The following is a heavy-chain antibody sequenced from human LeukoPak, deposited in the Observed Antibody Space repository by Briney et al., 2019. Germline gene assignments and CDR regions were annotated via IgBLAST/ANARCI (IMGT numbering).Heavy chain of an antibody. CDR3: ARGGRYYYDISGPLNYFDY. CDR1: GFTFSTYS. V-gene: IGHV3-21*01. Sequence: PGGSLRLSCAASGFTFSTYSMNWVRQAPGKGLEWVSSISSSTSYIYYADSVKGRFTISRDNAKNSLYLQMNSLRAEDTAVYYCARGGRYYYDISGPLNYFDYWGQGTLVTVSS. D-gene: IGHD3-22*01. J-gene: IGHJ4*02. CDR2: ISSSTSYI.